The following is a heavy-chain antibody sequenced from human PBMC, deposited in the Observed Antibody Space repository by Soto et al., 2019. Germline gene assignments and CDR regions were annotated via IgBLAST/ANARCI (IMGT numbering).Heavy chain of an antibody. J-gene: IGHJ3*01. CDR2: INPNSGGT. V-gene: IGHV1-2*04. CDR3: ARDCTSTSCYRKDAFDL. D-gene: IGHD2-2*01. CDR1: GYTFTGYY. Sequence: ASVKVSCKASGYTFTGYYMHWVRQAPGQGLEWMGWINPNSGGTNYAQKFQGWVTMTRGTSISTAYMELSRLRSDDTAVYYCARDCTSTSCYRKDAFDLWGLGTKVTVSS.